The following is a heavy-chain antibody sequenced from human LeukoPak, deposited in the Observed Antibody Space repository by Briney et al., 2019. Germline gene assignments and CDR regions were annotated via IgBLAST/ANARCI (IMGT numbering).Heavy chain of an antibody. J-gene: IGHJ2*01. V-gene: IGHV1-18*01. CDR1: GYTFTTSG. CDR3: VRAPIFGVVMDWYFDL. CDR2: INVCNGNT. D-gene: IGHD3-3*01. Sequence: GASVKVSCKASGYTFTTSGINWVRQAPGQGLEWMGCINVCNGNTNYAQRFQGRLTITTDESTSTAYMELSSLRSEDTAVYYCVRAPIFGVVMDWYFDLWGRGTLVTVSS.